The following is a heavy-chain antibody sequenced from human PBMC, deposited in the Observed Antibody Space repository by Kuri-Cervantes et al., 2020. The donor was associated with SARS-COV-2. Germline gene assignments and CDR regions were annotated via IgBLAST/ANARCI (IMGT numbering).Heavy chain of an antibody. CDR2: IKQDGSEK. CDR1: GFTFSSYW. V-gene: IGHV3-7*01. Sequence: GESLKISCAASGFTFSSYWMSWVRQAPGKGLEWVANIKQDGSEKYYVDSVKGRLTISRDNAKNSLYLQMNSLRAEDTAVYYCAREGQWELLVYIDYWGQGTLVTVSS. J-gene: IGHJ4*02. D-gene: IGHD1-26*01. CDR3: AREGQWELLVYIDY.